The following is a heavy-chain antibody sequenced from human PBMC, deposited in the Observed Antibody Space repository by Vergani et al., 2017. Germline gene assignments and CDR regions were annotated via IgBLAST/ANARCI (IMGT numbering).Heavy chain of an antibody. CDR2: INPSGGHT. Sequence: QVQVVQSGAEVKKSGASVKVSCKTSGYTFSNYYMHWVRQAPGQGLEWMGIINPSGGHTNYAQKFQGRVTITADESTSTAYMELSSLRSEDTAVYYCVVGYCSSTSCYTTYYYYYMGVWGKGTTVTVSS. CDR1: GYTFSNYY. CDR3: VVGYCSSTSCYTTYYYYYMGV. J-gene: IGHJ6*03. V-gene: IGHV1-46*01. D-gene: IGHD2-2*02.